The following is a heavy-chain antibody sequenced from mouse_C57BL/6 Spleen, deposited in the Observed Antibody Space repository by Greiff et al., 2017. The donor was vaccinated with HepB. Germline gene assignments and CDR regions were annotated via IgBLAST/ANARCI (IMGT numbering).Heavy chain of an antibody. CDR1: GYSFTGYF. J-gene: IGHJ4*01. CDR3: ATMGYYGSRDYYAMDY. V-gene: IGHV1-20*01. CDR2: INPYNGDT. Sequence: EVKLQESGPELVKPGDSVKISCKASGYSFTGYFMNWVMQSHGKSLEWIGRINPYNGDTFYNQKFKGKATLTVDKSSSTAHMELRSLTSEDSAVYYCATMGYYGSRDYYAMDYWGQGTSVTVSS. D-gene: IGHD1-1*01.